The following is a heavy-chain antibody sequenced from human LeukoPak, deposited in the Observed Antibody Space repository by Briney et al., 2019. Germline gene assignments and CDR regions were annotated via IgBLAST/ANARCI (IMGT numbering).Heavy chain of an antibody. D-gene: IGHD4-17*01. CDR3: ARHGDYAFDY. J-gene: IGHJ4*02. CDR1: GFTFSSYS. V-gene: IGHV3-21*04. CDR2: ISSSSSYI. Sequence: GGSLRLSCAASGFTFSSYSMNWVRQAPGKGLEWVSSISSSSSYIYYADSVKGRFTISRDNAKNSLYLQMDSLRVEDTAVYYCARHGDYAFDYWGQGTLVTVSS.